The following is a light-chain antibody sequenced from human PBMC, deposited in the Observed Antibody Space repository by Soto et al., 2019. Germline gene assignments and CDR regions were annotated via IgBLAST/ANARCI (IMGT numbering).Light chain of an antibody. Sequence: IQLTQSPSSLSASVGDRVTISCRASQDISTHLAWFAQKPGRAPQLLIYAASTLHSGVPSRFSGSGSGTDFTLTISSLQPEDFATYYCHHLNTYPITFGPGTRLDIK. J-gene: IGKJ5*01. V-gene: IGKV1-9*01. CDR3: HHLNTYPIT. CDR1: QDISTH. CDR2: AAS.